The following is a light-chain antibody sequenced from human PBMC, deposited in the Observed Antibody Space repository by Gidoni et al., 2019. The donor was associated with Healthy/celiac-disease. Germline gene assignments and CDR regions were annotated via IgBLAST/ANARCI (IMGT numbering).Light chain of an antibody. V-gene: IGKV1-5*03. CDR3: QQYNSFPLT. CDR2: TAS. CDR1: QRLSSW. Sequence: DIQMTQSPSALSASVGDRVTITCRASQRLSSWLAWYQQKPVKAPKLLIYTASSLESGVPSRFSGSGSGTEFTLTISSLQPDDFATYYCQQYNSFPLTFGGGTKVEIK. J-gene: IGKJ4*01.